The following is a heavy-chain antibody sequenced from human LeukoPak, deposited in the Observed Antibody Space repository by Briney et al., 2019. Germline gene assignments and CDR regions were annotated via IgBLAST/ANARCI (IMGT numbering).Heavy chain of an antibody. D-gene: IGHD3/OR15-3a*01. V-gene: IGHV1-8*03. CDR1: GYSFTTFH. CDR2: VNPDTGNT. J-gene: IGHJ3*02. CDR3: ARRGLVAGIYDLVYGFDI. Sequence: GASVKVSCKAAGYSFTTFHINWVRQAPGQGPEWMGWVNPDTGNTGFAQKFQGRVTITQNNSVMTVYMELSSLTSEDTAVYCCARRGLVAGIYDLVYGFDIWGQGTMVTVSS.